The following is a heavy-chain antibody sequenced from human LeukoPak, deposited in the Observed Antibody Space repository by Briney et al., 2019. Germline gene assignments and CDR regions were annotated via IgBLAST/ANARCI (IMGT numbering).Heavy chain of an antibody. J-gene: IGHJ5*02. CDR2: IRSKANSYAT. D-gene: IGHD3-10*01. V-gene: IGHV3-73*01. Sequence: GGSLRLSCAASGFTFSGSAMHGVRQASGKGLEGVGRIRSKANSYATAYAASVKGRFTISRDDSKNTAYLQMNSLKTEDTAVYYCTSPSGRGVQNWFDPWGQGTLVTVSS. CDR3: TSPSGRGVQNWFDP. CDR1: GFTFSGSA.